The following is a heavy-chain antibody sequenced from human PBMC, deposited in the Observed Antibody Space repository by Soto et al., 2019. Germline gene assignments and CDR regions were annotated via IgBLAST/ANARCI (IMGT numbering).Heavy chain of an antibody. V-gene: IGHV1-69*01. Sequence: QVQLVQSGAEVKKPGSSVKVSCKASGGTFSSYAISWVRQAPGQGLEWMGGIIPIFGTAKYAKKLQGSLTITADESTSTAYMELSSLRSEDTAVYYCASLRWVRGVISLYGMDVWGQGTTVTVSS. CDR1: GGTFSSYA. J-gene: IGHJ6*02. CDR2: IIPIFGTA. D-gene: IGHD3-10*01. CDR3: ASLRWVRGVISLYGMDV.